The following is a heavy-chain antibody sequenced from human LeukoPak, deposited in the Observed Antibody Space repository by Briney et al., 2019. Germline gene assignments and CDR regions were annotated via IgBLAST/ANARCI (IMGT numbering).Heavy chain of an antibody. D-gene: IGHD6-13*01. CDR3: AKDLSDSSRVPGDY. Sequence: GGSLRLSCAASGFTFNTYAMSWVRQAPGKGLEWVSSISGSGGGTFYADSVKGRFTISRDNSKNTLYLQMNSLRAEDTAVYYCAKDLSDSSRVPGDYWGQGTLVTVSS. J-gene: IGHJ4*02. CDR1: GFTFNTYA. CDR2: ISGSGGGT. V-gene: IGHV3-23*01.